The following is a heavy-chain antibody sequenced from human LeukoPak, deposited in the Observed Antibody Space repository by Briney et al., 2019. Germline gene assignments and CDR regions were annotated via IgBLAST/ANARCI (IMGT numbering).Heavy chain of an antibody. V-gene: IGHV1-69*01. Sequence: SVKVSCKASGGTFSSYAISWVRQAPGQGLEWMGGIIPIFGTANYAQKFQGRVTITADESTSTAYMELSSLRSEDTAVYYCARTDGQVATMPLYYYYGMDVWGKGTTVTASS. D-gene: IGHD5-12*01. CDR1: GGTFSSYA. CDR2: IIPIFGTA. J-gene: IGHJ6*04. CDR3: ARTDGQVATMPLYYYYGMDV.